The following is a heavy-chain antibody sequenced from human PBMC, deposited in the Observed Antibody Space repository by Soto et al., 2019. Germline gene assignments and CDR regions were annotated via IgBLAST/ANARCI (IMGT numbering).Heavy chain of an antibody. CDR3: ARGWSYYDSSGYPTNTFDY. V-gene: IGHV4-59*01. Sequence: SETLSLTCTVSGGSISSYYWSWIRQPPGKGLEWIGYIYYSGSTNYNPSLKSRVTISVDTSKNQFSLKLSSVTAADTAVYYCARGWSYYDSSGYPTNTFDYWGQGTLVTVSS. CDR2: IYYSGST. D-gene: IGHD3-22*01. CDR1: GGSISSYY. J-gene: IGHJ4*02.